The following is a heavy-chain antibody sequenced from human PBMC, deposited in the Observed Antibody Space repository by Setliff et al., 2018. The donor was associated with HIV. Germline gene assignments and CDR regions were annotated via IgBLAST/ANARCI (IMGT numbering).Heavy chain of an antibody. D-gene: IGHD3-3*01. J-gene: IGHJ5*02. V-gene: IGHV4-61*09. CDR3: ARAPYLWSGYPGVWFDP. CDR1: GGSISSGSYY. Sequence: SETLSLTCTVSGGSISSGSYYWSWIRQPAGKGLEWIGHIYTSGSTNYNPPLKSRVTISVDTSKNQFSLKLCSVTAADTAVYYCARAPYLWSGYPGVWFDPWGQGTQVTVSS. CDR2: IYTSGST.